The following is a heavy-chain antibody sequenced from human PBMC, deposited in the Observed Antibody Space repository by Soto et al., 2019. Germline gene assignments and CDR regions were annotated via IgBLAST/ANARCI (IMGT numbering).Heavy chain of an antibody. CDR2: INPNSGGT. Sequence: QVQLVQSGAEVKKPGASVKVSCKASGYTFTGYYMHWVRQAPGHGLEWMGWINPNSGGTNYAQKFQGRVTMTRDTSISTAYMELSRLRSDDTAVYYCASWRAVSPTYYHFAMDVWGQGTTVTVSS. D-gene: IGHD4-4*01. CDR1: GYTFTGYY. V-gene: IGHV1-2*02. CDR3: ASWRAVSPTYYHFAMDV. J-gene: IGHJ6*02.